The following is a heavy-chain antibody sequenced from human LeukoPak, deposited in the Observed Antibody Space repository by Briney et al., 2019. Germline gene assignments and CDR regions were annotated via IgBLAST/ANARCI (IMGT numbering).Heavy chain of an antibody. CDR3: ARDLVHTSSGYNNYVDY. D-gene: IGHD3-22*01. V-gene: IGHV1-2*02. J-gene: IGHJ4*02. Sequence: ASVKVSCKASGGTFSSYAISWVRQAPGQGLEWMGWINPNSGGTNYAQKFQGRVTMTRDTSISTAYMELSRLRSDDTAVYYCARDLVHTSSGYNNYVDYWGQGTLVTVSS. CDR2: INPNSGGT. CDR1: GGTFSSYA.